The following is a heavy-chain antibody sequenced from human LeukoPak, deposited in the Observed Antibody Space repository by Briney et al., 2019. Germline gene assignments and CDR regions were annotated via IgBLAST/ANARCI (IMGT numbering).Heavy chain of an antibody. D-gene: IGHD3-10*01. J-gene: IGHJ4*02. CDR3: ASMVRGVHLDY. CDR2: ISYDGNNK. Sequence: PGGSLRLSCAASGFTFSSYGMHWVRQAPGKGLEWVTFISYDGNNKKYADSVAGRFTISRDNSKNTLYLQMNSLRAEDTAVYYCASMVRGVHLDYWGQGTLVTVSS. CDR1: GFTFSSYG. V-gene: IGHV3-30*03.